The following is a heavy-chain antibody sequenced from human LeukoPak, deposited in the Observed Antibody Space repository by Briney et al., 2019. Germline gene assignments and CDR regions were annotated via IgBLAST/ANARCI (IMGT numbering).Heavy chain of an antibody. CDR1: GGSISSGSYY. CDR2: IYTSGST. CDR3: ARDSVVVTPKQSDAFDI. J-gene: IGHJ3*02. V-gene: IGHV4-61*02. D-gene: IGHD2-21*02. Sequence: SETLSLTCTVSGGSISSGSYYWSWIRQPAGKGLEWIGRIYTSGSTNYNPSLKSRVTISVDTSKNQFSLKLSSVTAADTAVYYCARDSVVVTPKQSDAFDIWGQGTMVTVSS.